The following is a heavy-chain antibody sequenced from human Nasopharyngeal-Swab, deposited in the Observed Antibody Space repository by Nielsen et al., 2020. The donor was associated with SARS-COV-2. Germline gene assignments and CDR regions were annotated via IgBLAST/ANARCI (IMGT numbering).Heavy chain of an antibody. D-gene: IGHD4-11*01. CDR3: GRLTKTTVTRRLYFDY. CDR2: VSYSGPT. CDR1: GGSLSSSNYY. V-gene: IGHV4-39*02. Sequence: SETLSLTCTVSGGSLSSSNYYWGWIRQPPGKGLEWIGTVSYSGPTYYNPSLKSRVTMSVDTSKNHFSLRLISVTAADTPVYYCGRLTKTTVTRRLYFDYWGQGTLVTVSS. J-gene: IGHJ4*02.